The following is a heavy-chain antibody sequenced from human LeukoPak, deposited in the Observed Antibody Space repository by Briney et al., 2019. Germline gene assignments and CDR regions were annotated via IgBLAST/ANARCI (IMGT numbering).Heavy chain of an antibody. V-gene: IGHV4-59*12. J-gene: IGHJ5*02. Sequence: SETLSLTCTVSGGSISSNYWSWIRQPPGKGLEWIGYIYCSGSTNYNPSLKSRVTISVDTSKNQFSLKLSSVTAADTAVYYCARGTNWFDPWGQGTLVTVSS. CDR1: GGSISSNY. CDR2: IYCSGST. CDR3: ARGTNWFDP.